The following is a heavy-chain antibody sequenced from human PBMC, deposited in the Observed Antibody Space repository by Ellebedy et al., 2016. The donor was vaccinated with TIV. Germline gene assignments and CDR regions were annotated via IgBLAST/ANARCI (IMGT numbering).Heavy chain of an antibody. CDR3: ATDRPYSSGWYLNY. CDR1: GYTLTELS. D-gene: IGHD6-19*01. J-gene: IGHJ4*02. Sequence: ASVKVSXKVSGYTLTELSMHWVRQAPGKGLEWMGGFDPEDGETIYAQKFQGRVTMTEDTSTDTAYMELSSLRSEDTAVYYCATDRPYSSGWYLNYWGQGTLVTVSS. V-gene: IGHV1-24*01. CDR2: FDPEDGET.